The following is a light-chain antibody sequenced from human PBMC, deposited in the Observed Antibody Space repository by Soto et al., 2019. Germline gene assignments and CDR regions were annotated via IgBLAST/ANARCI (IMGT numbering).Light chain of an antibody. Sequence: DIQMTQSPSSLSASVGDRVTISCRASQGIRNDLAWYQQKPGKAPKLLIYKASTLKSGVPSRFSGSGSGTEFTLTISSLQPDDFAVYYCEQYNNWFSITFGQGTRLEIK. J-gene: IGKJ5*01. CDR2: KAS. CDR3: EQYNNWFSIT. V-gene: IGKV1-17*01. CDR1: QGIRND.